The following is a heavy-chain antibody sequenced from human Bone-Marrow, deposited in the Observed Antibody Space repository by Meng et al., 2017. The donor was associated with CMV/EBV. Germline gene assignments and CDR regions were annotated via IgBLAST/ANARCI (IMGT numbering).Heavy chain of an antibody. J-gene: IGHJ4*02. CDR2: VSGRDT. V-gene: IGHV3-23*01. Sequence: GESLKISCAASGFTFSSYSMNWVRQAPGKGLEWVTGVSGRDTYYADSVKGRFTISRDDSKNTLYLQMNSLRAEDTAIYYCVKDGFIRGWYFDLWGQGTLVTVSS. D-gene: IGHD6-19*01. CDR1: GFTFSSYS. CDR3: VKDGFIRGWYFDL.